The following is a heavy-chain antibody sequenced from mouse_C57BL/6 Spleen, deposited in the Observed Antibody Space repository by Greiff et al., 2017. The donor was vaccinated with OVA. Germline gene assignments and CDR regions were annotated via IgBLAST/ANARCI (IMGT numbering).Heavy chain of an antibody. CDR2: IYPGSGST. V-gene: IGHV1-55*01. CDR3: ARMSSPYYYAMDY. D-gene: IGHD1-1*01. CDR1: GYTFTSYW. Sequence: QVQLQQPGAELVKPGASVKMSCKASGYTFTSYWITWVKQRPGQGLEWIGDIYPGSGSTNYNEKFKSKATLTVDTSSSTAYMQLSSLTSEDSAVYYCARMSSPYYYAMDYWGQGTSVTVSS. J-gene: IGHJ4*01.